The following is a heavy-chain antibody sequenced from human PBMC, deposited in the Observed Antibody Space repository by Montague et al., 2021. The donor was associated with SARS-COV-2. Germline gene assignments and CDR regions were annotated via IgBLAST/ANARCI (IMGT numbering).Heavy chain of an antibody. D-gene: IGHD5-12*01. CDR2: VYRTGGT. Sequence: SETLSLTCTVSGGSVNSTNWWSWVRQPPGKGLEWIAEVYRTGGTMFNPSFRSRVTLSIDRSKNLFSLNLTSVTVAATAVYYCARTGAYDHFDYWGPGTLVTVSS. J-gene: IGHJ4*02. V-gene: IGHV4-4*02. CDR1: GGSVNSTNW. CDR3: ARTGAYDHFDY.